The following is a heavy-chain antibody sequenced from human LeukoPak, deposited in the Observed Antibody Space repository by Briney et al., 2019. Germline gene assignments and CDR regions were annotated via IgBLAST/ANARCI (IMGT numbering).Heavy chain of an antibody. J-gene: IGHJ4*02. CDR2: IYYSGNT. CDR3: ANLHCSSTSCYSG. CDR1: SGSISSDGYY. D-gene: IGHD2-2*01. Sequence: KSSETLSLTCTVSSGSISSDGYYWTWIRQLPGKGLEWIGYIYYSGNTFYNPSLKSRVSISVDTSNNQFSLKLSSVTAADTAVYYCANLHCSSTSCYSGWGQGTLVTVSS. V-gene: IGHV4-31*03.